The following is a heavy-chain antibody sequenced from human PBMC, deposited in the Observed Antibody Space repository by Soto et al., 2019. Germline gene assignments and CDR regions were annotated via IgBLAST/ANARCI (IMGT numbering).Heavy chain of an antibody. V-gene: IGHV3-30*18. CDR1: GIDLENYG. CDR2: ISSDGTTK. CDR3: VKDWGGVIYNYYIRGDS. J-gene: IGHJ4*02. Sequence: QVQLVESGGGVVHPGRSLRLSCVASGIDLENYGIHWVRQAPGEGLEWVAVISSDGTTKSYIDSVRGRFTISRDNSRSTVFLQMNSLRREDTAMYDCVKDWGGVIYNYYIRGDSWGQGTQVTVSS. D-gene: IGHD1-1*01.